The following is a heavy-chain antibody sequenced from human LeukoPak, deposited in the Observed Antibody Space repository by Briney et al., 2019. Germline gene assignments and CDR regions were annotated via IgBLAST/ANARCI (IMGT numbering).Heavy chain of an antibody. CDR1: GYTFTNYD. V-gene: IGHV1-8*03. D-gene: IGHD1/OR15-1a*01. Sequence: GASVKVSCKASGYTFTNYDFNWVRQATGQGLAWMGWVSPTSGNTGYDQNFQGRIIVTKNTSISTVYMELSSLRSEDTAVYYCARGRYHWNKWGYYYMDVWGKGTTVTVSS. CDR2: VSPTSGNT. J-gene: IGHJ6*03. CDR3: ARGRYHWNKWGYYYMDV.